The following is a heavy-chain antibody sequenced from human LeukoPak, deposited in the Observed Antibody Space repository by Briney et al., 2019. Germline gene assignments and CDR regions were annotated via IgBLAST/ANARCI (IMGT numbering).Heavy chain of an antibody. CDR2: ISGSNGNT. CDR3: ARYPLSYSSNWHYYFDY. J-gene: IGHJ4*02. V-gene: IGHV1-18*04. Sequence: ASVKVSCKASGYTFTGYYMHWVRQAPGQGLEWVGWISGSNGNTNNAQKVQGRVTMTTDTSTSTAYLELRSLRSDDTAVYYCARYPLSYSSNWHYYFDYWGQGTLLTVSS. CDR1: GYTFTGYY. D-gene: IGHD6-13*01.